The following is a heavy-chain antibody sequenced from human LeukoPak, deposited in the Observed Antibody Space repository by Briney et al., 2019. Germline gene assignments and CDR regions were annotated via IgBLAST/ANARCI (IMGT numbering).Heavy chain of an antibody. CDR2: IYSDGDGGST. Sequence: PGGSLRLSCAASGFTVSSNYMSWVRQAPGKGLEWVSLIYSDGDGGSTFYADSVKGRFTISRDNSKNALYLQMYSLRADDTAVYYCVRDYTVLTGSAMDVWGQGTTVTVSS. D-gene: IGHD3-9*01. CDR1: GFTVSSNY. J-gene: IGHJ6*02. CDR3: VRDYTVLTGSAMDV. V-gene: IGHV3-53*01.